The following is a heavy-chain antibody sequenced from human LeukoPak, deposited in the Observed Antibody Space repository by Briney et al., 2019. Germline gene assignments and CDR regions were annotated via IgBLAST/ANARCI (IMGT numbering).Heavy chain of an antibody. CDR3: ARGRGLWFGELLTSPYFDY. J-gene: IGHJ4*02. V-gene: IGHV3-21*04. D-gene: IGHD3-10*01. CDR1: GFTFSSYS. CDR2: ISSSSSYI. Sequence: GGSLRLSCAASGFTFSSYSMNWVRQAPGKGLEWVSYISSSSSYIHYADSVKGRFTISRDNAKNSLYLQMNSLRADDTAVYYCARGRGLWFGELLTSPYFDYWGQGTLVTVSS.